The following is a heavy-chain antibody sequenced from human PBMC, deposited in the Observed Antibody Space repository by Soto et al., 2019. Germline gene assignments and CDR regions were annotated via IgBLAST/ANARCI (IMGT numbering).Heavy chain of an antibody. D-gene: IGHD6-19*01. J-gene: IGHJ4*02. V-gene: IGHV3-30*18. CDR3: AKDRLVRPAFDY. CDR2: ISYDGSNK. Sequence: QVQLVESGGGVVQPGRSLRLSCAASGFTFSSYGMHWVRQAPGKGLEWVAVISYDGSNKYYADSVKGRFTISRDNSKNTLYLQMNSLRAEDTAVYYCAKDRLVRPAFDYWGQGTLVTVS. CDR1: GFTFSSYG.